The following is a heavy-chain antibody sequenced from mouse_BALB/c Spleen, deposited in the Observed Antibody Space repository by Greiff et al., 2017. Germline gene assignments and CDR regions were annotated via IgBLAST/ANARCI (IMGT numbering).Heavy chain of an antibody. J-gene: IGHJ2*01. D-gene: IGHD1-1*01. CDR2: ILPGSGST. CDR3: AREDYYGSSYD. V-gene: IGHV1-9*01. Sequence: LMEPGASVKISCKATGYTFSSYWIEWVKQRPGHGLEWIGEILPGSGSTNYNEKFKGKATFTADTSSNTAYMQLSSLTSEDSAVYYCAREDYYGSSYDWGQGTTLTVSS. CDR1: GYTFSSYW.